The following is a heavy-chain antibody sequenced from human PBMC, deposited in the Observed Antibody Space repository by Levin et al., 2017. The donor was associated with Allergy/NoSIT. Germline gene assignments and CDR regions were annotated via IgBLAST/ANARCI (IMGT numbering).Heavy chain of an antibody. Sequence: ASVKVSCKASGYSFTNYGIHWVRQAPGQGLEWMGWISGYNGNTNYAQKFQGRVTVTTDTSSSTAYMELRSLRSNDTAIYYCARSDTYYFPSSGDYWGQGTLVTVSS. CDR2: ISGYNGNT. J-gene: IGHJ4*02. V-gene: IGHV1-18*01. D-gene: IGHD6-19*01. CDR3: ARSDTYYFPSSGDY. CDR1: GYSFTNYG.